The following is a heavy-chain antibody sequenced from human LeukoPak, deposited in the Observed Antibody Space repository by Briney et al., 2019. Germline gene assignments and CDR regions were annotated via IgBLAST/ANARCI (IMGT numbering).Heavy chain of an antibody. J-gene: IGHJ4*02. CDR1: VGSFSNFA. CDR3: VAQRVDAPPTFDY. Sequence: SVKVSCKAFVGSFSNFAISWVRQAPGQGFEWLGGIFGTVTYAPNFQGRVSFTTDESTSTAYMELSGLTSEDTAVHYFVAQRVDAPPTFDYWGQGTLVTVSS. D-gene: IGHD2-2*01. CDR2: IFGTV. V-gene: IGHV1-69*05.